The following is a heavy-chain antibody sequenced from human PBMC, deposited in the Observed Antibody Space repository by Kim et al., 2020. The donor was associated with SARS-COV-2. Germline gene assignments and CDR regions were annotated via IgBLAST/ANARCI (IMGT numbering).Heavy chain of an antibody. J-gene: IGHJ3*02. D-gene: IGHD4-17*01. V-gene: IGHV3-48*02. CDR2: ISSSSSTI. Sequence: GGSLRLSCAASGFTFSSYSMNWVRQAPGKGLEWVSYISSSSSTIYYADSVKGRFTISRDNAKNSLYLQMNSLRDEDTAVYYCARARGDYGDNTRGEENDAFDIWGQGTMVTVSS. CDR1: GFTFSSYS. CDR3: ARARGDYGDNTRGEENDAFDI.